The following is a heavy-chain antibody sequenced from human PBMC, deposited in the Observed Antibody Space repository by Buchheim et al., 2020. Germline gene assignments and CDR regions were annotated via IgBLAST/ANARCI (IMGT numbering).Heavy chain of an antibody. CDR1: GFTFSSFW. V-gene: IGHV3-23*04. J-gene: IGHJ4*02. CDR3: VKGYCTNGVCYTDY. CDR2: VSGNGFTT. D-gene: IGHD2-8*01. Sequence: EVQLVESGGGLVQPGGSLRLSCAASGFTFSSFWMTWVRQAPRKGLEWVSTVSGNGFTTYHADSVKGRFTISRDSSKNTLYLQMNSLRAEDAAVYYCVKGYCTNGVCYTDYWGQGT.